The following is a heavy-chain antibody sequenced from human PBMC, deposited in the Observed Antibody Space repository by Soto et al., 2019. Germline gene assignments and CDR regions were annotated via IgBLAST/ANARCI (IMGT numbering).Heavy chain of an antibody. CDR2: ISSSSSYI. V-gene: IGHV3-21*01. D-gene: IGHD3-10*01. CDR3: ARELLNYYGSGSLDY. Sequence: PGGSLRLSCAASGFTFSSYSMNWVRQAPGKGLEWVSSISSSSSYIYYADSVKGRFTISRDNAKNSLYLQMNSLRAEDTAVYYCARELLNYYGSGSLDYWGQGTLVTVSS. CDR1: GFTFSSYS. J-gene: IGHJ4*02.